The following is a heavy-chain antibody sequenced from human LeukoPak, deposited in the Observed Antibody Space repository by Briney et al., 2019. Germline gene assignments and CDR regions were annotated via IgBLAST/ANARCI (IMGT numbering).Heavy chain of an antibody. CDR2: IYTSGST. CDR3: ARGWSNYDFWSGYYTRTFDY. D-gene: IGHD3-3*01. CDR1: GGSISSYY. V-gene: IGHV4-4*07. J-gene: IGHJ4*02. Sequence: SETLSLTCTVSGGSISSYYWSWIRQPAGKGLEWIGRIYTSGSTNYNPSLKSRVTMSVDASKNQFSLKLSSVTAADTAVYYCARGWSNYDFWSGYYTRTFDYWGQGTLVTVSS.